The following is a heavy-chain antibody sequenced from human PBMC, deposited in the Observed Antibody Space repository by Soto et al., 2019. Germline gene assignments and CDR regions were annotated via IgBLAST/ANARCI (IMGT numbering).Heavy chain of an antibody. D-gene: IGHD2-2*01. CDR3: AKDTGDCSSTSCRPGNNWFDP. J-gene: IGHJ5*02. CDR2: ISYDGSSK. V-gene: IGHV3-30*18. Sequence: TGGSLRLSCAAYGFTFSSYGMHWVRQAPGKGLEWVAVISYDGSSKYYADSVKGRFTISRDNSKNTLYLQMNSLRAEDTAVYYCAKDTGDCSSTSCRPGNNWFDPWGQGTLVTVSS. CDR1: GFTFSSYG.